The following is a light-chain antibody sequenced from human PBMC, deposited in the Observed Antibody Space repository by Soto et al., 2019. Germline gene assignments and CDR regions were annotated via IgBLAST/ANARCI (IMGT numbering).Light chain of an antibody. CDR3: QPYNSYPWT. CDR2: KAS. J-gene: IGKJ1*01. V-gene: IGKV1-5*03. Sequence: DIQMTQSPSTLSASVGDRVTITCRASQSISSWLAWYQQKPGKAPKLLIYKASSLESGVPSMLSCSGSGTAFTLTTGSLQPDDFAMYDCQPYNSYPWTFGQGTKVEIK. CDR1: QSISSW.